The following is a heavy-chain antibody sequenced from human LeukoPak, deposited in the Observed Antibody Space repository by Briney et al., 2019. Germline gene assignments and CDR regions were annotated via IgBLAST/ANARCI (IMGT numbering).Heavy chain of an antibody. V-gene: IGHV1-8*02. D-gene: IGHD6-19*01. CDR1: GDSLTSCY. CDR3: TRGSSGRRDN. Sequence: ASSKVFCNASGDSLTSCYSNWGRQATGQGLLWMGWMNPNSGNTGYGQSFQGRITMTRDISIGTAYMELSNLTSEDTAIYYCTRGSSGRRDNWGQGTLVTVSA. J-gene: IGHJ4*02. CDR2: MNPNSGNT.